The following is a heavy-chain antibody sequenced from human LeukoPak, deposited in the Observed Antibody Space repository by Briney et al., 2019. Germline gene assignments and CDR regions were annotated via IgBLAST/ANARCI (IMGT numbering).Heavy chain of an antibody. V-gene: IGHV3-48*01. CDR3: AREDEVYYYGSGSSP. J-gene: IGHJ5*02. D-gene: IGHD3-10*01. CDR2: ISSSSSTI. Sequence: PGGSLRLSCAASGFTFNNFCMNWVRQAPGKGLEWVSYISSSSSTIYYADSVKGRFTISRDNAKNSLYLQMNSLRAEDTAVYYCAREDEVYYYGSGSSPWGQGTLVTVSS. CDR1: GFTFNNFC.